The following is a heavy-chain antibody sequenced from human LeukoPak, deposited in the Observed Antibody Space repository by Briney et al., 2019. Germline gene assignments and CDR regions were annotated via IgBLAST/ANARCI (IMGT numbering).Heavy chain of an antibody. CDR3: ARNSGWYGVS. Sequence: GGSLRLSCTVSALTLSSYEMCWIRQAPAKGLEWVSSVDYSADSTHYADSVMGRFTISRDNSKNTLYLQLNSLSADDTAVYYCARNSGWYGVSWGQGTLVTVSS. D-gene: IGHD6-19*01. CDR1: ALTLSSYE. J-gene: IGHJ4*02. V-gene: IGHV3-23*01. CDR2: VDYSADST.